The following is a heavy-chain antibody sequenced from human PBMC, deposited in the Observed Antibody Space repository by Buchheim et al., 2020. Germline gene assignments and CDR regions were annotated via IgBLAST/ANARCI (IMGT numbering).Heavy chain of an antibody. Sequence: QVQLVESGGGVVQPGRSLRLSCAASGFTFSSYGMHGVRQAPGKGLEWVAVIWYDGSNKYYADSVKGRFTITRNNSQNTMYLQMNSLRAEDTAVYYCARDAPYYYDSSGYYPLHYFDYWGQGTL. CDR3: ARDAPYYYDSSGYYPLHYFDY. V-gene: IGHV3-33*01. J-gene: IGHJ4*02. CDR1: GFTFSSYG. CDR2: IWYDGSNK. D-gene: IGHD3-22*01.